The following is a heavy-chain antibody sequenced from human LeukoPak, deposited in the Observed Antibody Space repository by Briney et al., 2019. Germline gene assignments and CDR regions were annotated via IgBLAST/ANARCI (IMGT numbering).Heavy chain of an antibody. CDR1: GGSISSYY. D-gene: IGHD2-15*01. CDR2: IYYSGST. Sequence: SETLSLTCTVSGGSISSYYWSWIRQPPGKGLEWIGYIYYSGSTNYNPSLKSRVTISVDTSKNQFSLKLSSVSAADTAVYYCARGGAPPTNIVVVVAAWVGMDVWSQGTTVTVSS. CDR3: ARGGAPPTNIVVVVAAWVGMDV. V-gene: IGHV4-59*01. J-gene: IGHJ6*02.